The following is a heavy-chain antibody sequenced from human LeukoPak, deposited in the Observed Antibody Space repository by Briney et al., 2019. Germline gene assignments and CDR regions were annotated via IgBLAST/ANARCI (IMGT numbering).Heavy chain of an antibody. CDR3: AKAGSGSYYKSRSGMDV. J-gene: IGHJ6*04. CDR1: GFTFSSYA. Sequence: PGGSLRLSCSASGFTFSSYAMHWVRQAPGKGLEYVSAISSNGGSTNYADSVKDRFTISRDNSKNTLYLQMSSLRAEVTAVYYCAKAGSGSYYKSRSGMDVWGKGTTVIVPS. CDR2: ISSNGGST. V-gene: IGHV3-64D*06. D-gene: IGHD3-10*01.